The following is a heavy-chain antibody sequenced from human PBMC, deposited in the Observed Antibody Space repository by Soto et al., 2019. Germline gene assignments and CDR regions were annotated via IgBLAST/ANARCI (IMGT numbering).Heavy chain of an antibody. D-gene: IGHD3-22*01. CDR2: IYYTGST. CDR1: GHSISDYS. J-gene: IGHJ4*02. V-gene: IGHV4-59*01. Sequence: LTCTVSGHSISDYSWSWIRQPPGKGLEWIGYIYYTGSTNYNLSLRSRVTISADTSKNQISLNLRSVTAADTAMYYCARGAGSSSYQYDSNDCWGQGTLVTVSS. CDR3: ARGAGSSSYQYDSNDC.